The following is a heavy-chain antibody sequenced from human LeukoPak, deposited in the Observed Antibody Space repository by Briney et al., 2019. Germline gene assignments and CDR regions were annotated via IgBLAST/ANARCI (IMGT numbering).Heavy chain of an antibody. Sequence: ASVKVSCKASGYTFSSYGISWVREAPGQGLEWMGWISAYNGNTNYVQKLQGRVTMTTDTSTSTAYMELRSLRSDDTAVYHCARDGYCSSISCRNWFDPWGQGTLVTVSS. J-gene: IGHJ5*02. CDR1: GYTFSSYG. D-gene: IGHD2-2*03. V-gene: IGHV1-18*01. CDR3: ARDGYCSSISCRNWFDP. CDR2: ISAYNGNT.